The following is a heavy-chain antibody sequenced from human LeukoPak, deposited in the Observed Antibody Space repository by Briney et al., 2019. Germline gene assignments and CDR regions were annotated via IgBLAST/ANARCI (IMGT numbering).Heavy chain of an antibody. CDR1: GDSVSSNSAA. J-gene: IGHJ5*02. D-gene: IGHD2-15*01. Sequence: SQTLSLTCAISGDSVSSNSAAWNWIRQSPSRGLEWLGRTYYMSKWSTQYAVSVESRIIINPDTSKNQFSLQLNSVTPEDTAVYYCARAAHGSHWFDPWGQGTLVTVSS. V-gene: IGHV6-1*01. CDR2: TYYMSKWST. CDR3: ARAAHGSHWFDP.